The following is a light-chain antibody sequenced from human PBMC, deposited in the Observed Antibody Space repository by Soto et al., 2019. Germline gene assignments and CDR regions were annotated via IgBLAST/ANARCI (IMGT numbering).Light chain of an antibody. V-gene: IGKV3-20*01. CDR1: QSVSSSY. CDR3: QQYGSSPLT. Sequence: EIGLTQSPATLSLSPGERATLSCRASQSVSSSYLAWYQQKPGQAPRLLIYGASSRATGIPDRFSGSGSGTDFTLTISRLEPEDVAVYYCQQYGSSPLTFGGGTKVEIK. CDR2: GAS. J-gene: IGKJ4*01.